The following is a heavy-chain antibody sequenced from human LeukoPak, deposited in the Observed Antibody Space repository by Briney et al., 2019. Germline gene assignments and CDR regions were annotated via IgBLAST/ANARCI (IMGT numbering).Heavy chain of an antibody. CDR3: TGEYCSGGSCYSLVLSDY. Sequence: GGSLRLSCAASEFTFSNAWMSWVRQAPGKGLEWVGRIKSKTDGGTTDYAAPVKGRFTISRDDSKNTLYLQMNSLKTEDTAVYYCTGEYCSGGSCYSLVLSDYWGQGTLVTVSS. CDR2: IKSKTDGGTT. J-gene: IGHJ4*02. D-gene: IGHD2-15*01. CDR1: EFTFSNAW. V-gene: IGHV3-15*01.